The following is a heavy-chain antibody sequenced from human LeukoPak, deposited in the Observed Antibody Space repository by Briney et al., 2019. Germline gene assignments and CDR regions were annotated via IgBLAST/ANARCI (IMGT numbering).Heavy chain of an antibody. CDR2: ISAYNGNT. V-gene: IGHV1-18*01. J-gene: IGHJ3*02. Sequence: ASVKVSCKASGYTFTSYGISWVRQAPGQGLEWMGWISAYNGNTNYAQKLQGRVTMTTDTSTSTAYMELRSLRSDDTAVYYCATPGGDSSGYYSALDAFDIWGQGTMVTVSS. D-gene: IGHD3-22*01. CDR1: GYTFTSYG. CDR3: ATPGGDSSGYYSALDAFDI.